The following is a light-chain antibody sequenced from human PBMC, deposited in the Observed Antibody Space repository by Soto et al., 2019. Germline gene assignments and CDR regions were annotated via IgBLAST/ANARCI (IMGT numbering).Light chain of an antibody. CDR3: QTWGSGIVV. CDR2: LNSDGSH. Sequence: QSVLTQSPSASAPLGASVKLTCTLSSGHSNYAIAWHQHQSEKGPRYLMNLNSDGSHSKGDGTPDRFSGSSSGAERYLTISSLQSEDEADYYCQTWGSGIVVFGGGTKLTVL. V-gene: IGLV4-69*01. CDR1: SGHSNYA. J-gene: IGLJ2*01.